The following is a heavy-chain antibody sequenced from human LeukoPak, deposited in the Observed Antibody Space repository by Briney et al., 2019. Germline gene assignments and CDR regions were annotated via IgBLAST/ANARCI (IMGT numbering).Heavy chain of an antibody. V-gene: IGHV1-69*05. D-gene: IGHD1-20*01. CDR3: AGKEWYNWNAAVSYFYYYMNV. Sequence: SVKVSCKASGDTFRRYAFSWVRQAPGQGLEWMGGIIPMFGTANYAQKFQGRVTITTDESTSTVSMEVSSLRSEDTAVYYCAGKEWYNWNAAVSYFYYYMNVWGEGTTVTVSS. CDR1: GDTFRRYA. CDR2: IIPMFGTA. J-gene: IGHJ6*03.